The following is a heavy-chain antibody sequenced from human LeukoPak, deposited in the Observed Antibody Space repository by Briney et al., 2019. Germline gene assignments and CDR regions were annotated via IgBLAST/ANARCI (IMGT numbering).Heavy chain of an antibody. D-gene: IGHD1-26*01. CDR1: GYTFTSYY. V-gene: IGHV1-46*01. CDR2: INPSGGST. J-gene: IGHJ4*02. Sequence: GASVKVSCKASGYTFTSYYMHWVRQAPGQGLEWMGIINPSGGSTSYAQKFQGRVTMTRDTSISTAYMELSRLRSDDTAVYYCASVRMGATPFDYWGQGTLVTVSS. CDR3: ASVRMGATPFDY.